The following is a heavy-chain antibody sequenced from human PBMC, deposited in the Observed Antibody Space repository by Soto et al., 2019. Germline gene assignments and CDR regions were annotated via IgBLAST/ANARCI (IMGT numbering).Heavy chain of an antibody. Sequence: GGSLRLSCAASGFTFTRYSMNWVRQAPGKGLEWVSSISSTTNYIYYGDSMKGRFTISSDNAKNSLYLEMNSLRAEDTAVYYCARESEDLPSNFDFWGQGTLVAVCS. CDR3: ARESEDLPSNFDF. CDR1: GFTFTRYS. J-gene: IGHJ4*02. CDR2: ISSTTNYI. V-gene: IGHV3-21*06.